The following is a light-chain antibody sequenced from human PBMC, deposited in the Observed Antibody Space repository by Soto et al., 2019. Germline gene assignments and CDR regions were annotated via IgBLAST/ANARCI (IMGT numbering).Light chain of an antibody. J-gene: IGKJ5*01. CDR2: DSS. CDR3: QQYDTLPLT. CDR1: QDITNY. Sequence: DIQMTQSPSSLSASVGDRVTITCQASQDITNYLNWYQQKPGKAPKLLIHDSSNLETGVPSRFNGSGSGTYFSFTISSLQPEDIATYYCQQYDTLPLTFGQGTRLEIK. V-gene: IGKV1-33*01.